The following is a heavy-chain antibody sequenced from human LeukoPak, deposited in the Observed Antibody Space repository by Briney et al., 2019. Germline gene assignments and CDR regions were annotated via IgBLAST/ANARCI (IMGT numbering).Heavy chain of an antibody. CDR1: GFTFSSYS. CDR3: ARGKRGSSEDY. CDR2: ISSSSSYI. V-gene: IGHV3-21*01. Sequence: GGSLRLSCAASGFTFSSYSMNWVRQAPGKGLEWVSSISSSSSYISYAASVNGPFTISRDDAKNSLYLQMNSLRAEDTAVYYCARGKRGSSEDYWGQGTLVTVSS. J-gene: IGHJ4*02. D-gene: IGHD6-6*01.